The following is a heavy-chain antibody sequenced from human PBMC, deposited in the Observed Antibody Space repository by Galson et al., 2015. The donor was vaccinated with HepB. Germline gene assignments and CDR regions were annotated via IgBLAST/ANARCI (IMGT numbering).Heavy chain of an antibody. D-gene: IGHD2-2*01. CDR2: IWYDGSNK. Sequence: SLRLSCAASGFTFSSYGMHWVRQAPGKGLEWVAVIWYDGSNKYYADSVKGRFTISRDNSKNTLYLQMGSLRAEDMAVYYCARGLRGNYCSSTSCLLGDAFDIWGQGTMVTVSS. CDR1: GFTFSSYG. J-gene: IGHJ3*02. V-gene: IGHV3-33*01. CDR3: ARGLRGNYCSSTSCLLGDAFDI.